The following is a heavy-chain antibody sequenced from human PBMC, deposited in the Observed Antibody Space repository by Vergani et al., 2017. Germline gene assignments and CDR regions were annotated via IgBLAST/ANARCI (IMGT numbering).Heavy chain of an antibody. D-gene: IGHD1-14*01. CDR3: ARDLRLLYNRFDP. Sequence: QVQLVESGGGVVQPGRSLRLSCAASGFTFNQYGMHWVRQAPGKGLEWVAVTWYDGNNKQYADSVKGRFTISRENSKSTMYLQMNSLRDGDTGVYYCARDLRLLYNRFDPWVQGTLVTVSS. CDR1: GFTFNQYG. J-gene: IGHJ5*02. V-gene: IGHV3-33*01. CDR2: TWYDGNNK.